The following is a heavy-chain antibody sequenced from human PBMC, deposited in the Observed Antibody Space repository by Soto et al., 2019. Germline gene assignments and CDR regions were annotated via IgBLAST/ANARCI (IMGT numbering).Heavy chain of an antibody. CDR3: ARVGWRLPYFDY. Sequence: PSETLSLTXTVSGGSVSSDSYYWSWIRQPPGNGLEWIGYIYYSGSTNYNPSLKSRVTISVDTSKNQFSLKLSSVTAADTAVYYCARVGWRLPYFDYWGQGTLVTVSS. J-gene: IGHJ4*02. CDR1: GGSVSSDSYY. CDR2: IYYSGST. V-gene: IGHV4-61*01. D-gene: IGHD2-15*01.